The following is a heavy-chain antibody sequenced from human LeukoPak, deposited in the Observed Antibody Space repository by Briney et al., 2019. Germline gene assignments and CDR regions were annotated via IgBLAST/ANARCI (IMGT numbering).Heavy chain of an antibody. V-gene: IGHV4-59*01. D-gene: IGHD7-27*01. CDR2: IYYSGST. Sequence: PSETLSLTCTVSGGSISSYCWSWIRQPPGKGLEWIGYIYYSGSTNYNPSLKSRVTISVDTSKNLFSLKLSSVTAADTAVYYCARVTGDTAFDIWGQGTMVTVSS. CDR3: ARVTGDTAFDI. J-gene: IGHJ3*02. CDR1: GGSISSYC.